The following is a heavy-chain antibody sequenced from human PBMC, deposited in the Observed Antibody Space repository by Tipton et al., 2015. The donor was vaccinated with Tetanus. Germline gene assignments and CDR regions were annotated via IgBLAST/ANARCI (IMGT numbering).Heavy chain of an antibody. Sequence: QLVQSGVEVKKPGASVKISCKAFAYAFTSYDLNWVRQATGQGLEWLGYMNPNTGHAGYAQKFQGRVTMTSNISITTAYMELRNLRSDDTAVYYCARGNRGSSWYLWGQGSLVTVSS. V-gene: IGHV1-8*01. CDR1: AYAFTSYD. CDR2: MNPNTGHA. D-gene: IGHD6-13*01. J-gene: IGHJ4*02. CDR3: ARGNRGSSWYL.